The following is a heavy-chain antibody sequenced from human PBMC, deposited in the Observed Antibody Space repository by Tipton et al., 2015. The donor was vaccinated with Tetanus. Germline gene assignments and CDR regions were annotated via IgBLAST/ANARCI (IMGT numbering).Heavy chain of an antibody. CDR2: IYYSGST. J-gene: IGHJ4*02. V-gene: IGHV4-31*03. CDR3: ARDQARGARGWNYFDY. CDR1: GNSITNGGYY. Sequence: TLSLTCSVFGNSITNGGYYWNWIRQPPGKGLQWIGYIYYSGSTYYNPSLKSRVTISVDTSKNQFSLQLNSVTAADTAVYYCARDQARGARGWNYFDYWGQGTLATVSS. D-gene: IGHD1-26*01.